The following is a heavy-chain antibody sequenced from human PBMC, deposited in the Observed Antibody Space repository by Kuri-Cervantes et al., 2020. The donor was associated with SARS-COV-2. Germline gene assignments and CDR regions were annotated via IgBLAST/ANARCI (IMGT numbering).Heavy chain of an antibody. CDR2: INSDGSST. D-gene: IGHD3-3*01. J-gene: IGHJ4*02. Sequence: GGSLRLSCAASGFTFSSYWMHWVRQAPGKGLVWVSRINSDGSSTSYADSVKGRSTISRDNAKNTLYPQMNSLRAEDTAVYYCARDIVTVDYDFWSGYYGPSYFDYWGREPWSPSPQ. CDR1: GFTFSSYW. CDR3: ARDIVTVDYDFWSGYYGPSYFDY. V-gene: IGHV3-74*01.